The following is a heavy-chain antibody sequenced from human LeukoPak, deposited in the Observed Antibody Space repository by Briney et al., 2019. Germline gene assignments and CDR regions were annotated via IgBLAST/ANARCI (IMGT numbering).Heavy chain of an antibody. Sequence: GGSLRLSCAASGFTFSSYAMHWVRQAPGKGLEWVAVISYDGSNKYYADSVKGRFTISRDNAKNSLYLQMNSLRAEDTAVYYCARDTSTPGSWGQGTLVTVSS. CDR1: GFTFSSYA. CDR3: ARDTSTPGS. J-gene: IGHJ4*02. V-gene: IGHV3-30*07. CDR2: ISYDGSNK. D-gene: IGHD1-1*01.